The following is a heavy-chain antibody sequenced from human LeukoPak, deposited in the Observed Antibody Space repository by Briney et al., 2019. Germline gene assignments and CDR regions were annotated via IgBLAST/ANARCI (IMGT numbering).Heavy chain of an antibody. D-gene: IGHD3-22*01. CDR3: AKDQRPYYYDSSGYPTGFDY. CDR2: ISGSGGST. J-gene: IGHJ4*02. CDR1: GSTFSSYA. V-gene: IGHV3-23*01. Sequence: GSLRLSCAASGSTFSSYAMSWVRQAPGKGLEWVSAISGSGGSTYYADSVKGRFTISRDNSKNTLYLQMNSLRAEDTAVYYCAKDQRPYYYDSSGYPTGFDYWGQGTLVTVSS.